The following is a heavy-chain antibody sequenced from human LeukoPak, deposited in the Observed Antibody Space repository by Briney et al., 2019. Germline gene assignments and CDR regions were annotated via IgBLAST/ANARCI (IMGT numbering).Heavy chain of an antibody. J-gene: IGHJ4*02. Sequence: GGSLRLSCAASGFTFSGYAMSWVRQAPGKGLEWVSAISGSGGSTYYADSVKGRFTISRDNSKNTLYLQMNSLRAEDTAVYYCAKDRNYYDSSGYLAVWDYWGQGTLVTVSS. CDR1: GFTFSGYA. D-gene: IGHD3-22*01. CDR3: AKDRNYYDSSGYLAVWDY. CDR2: ISGSGGST. V-gene: IGHV3-23*01.